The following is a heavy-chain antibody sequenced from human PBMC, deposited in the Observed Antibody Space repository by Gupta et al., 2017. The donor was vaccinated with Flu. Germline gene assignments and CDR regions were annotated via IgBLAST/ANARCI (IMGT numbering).Heavy chain of an antibody. V-gene: IGHV3-30-3*01. Sequence: LRSYSIHWGRQAPGKGLEWLAFIAYDGSNENYADSVKGRFSGFRDNSKNTVFLQMTSLRPEDTAVYYCAREMRNAYDSFDYWGQGTLVSVSS. D-gene: IGHD3-16*01. CDR3: AREMRNAYDSFDY. J-gene: IGHJ4*02. CDR2: IAYDGSNE. CDR1: LRSYS.